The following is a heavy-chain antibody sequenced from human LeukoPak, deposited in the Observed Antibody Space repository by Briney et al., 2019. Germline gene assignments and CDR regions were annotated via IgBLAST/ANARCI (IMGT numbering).Heavy chain of an antibody. Sequence: SVKVSCKASGGTFVSYAISWVRQAPGQGLEWMGGIIPIFGTANYAQKFQGRVTITADKSTSTAYMELSSLRSEDTAVYYCARISIGVYGDYYYGMDVWGKGTTVTVSS. V-gene: IGHV1-69*06. CDR2: IIPIFGTA. CDR1: GGTFVSYA. D-gene: IGHD4-17*01. J-gene: IGHJ6*04. CDR3: ARISIGVYGDYYYGMDV.